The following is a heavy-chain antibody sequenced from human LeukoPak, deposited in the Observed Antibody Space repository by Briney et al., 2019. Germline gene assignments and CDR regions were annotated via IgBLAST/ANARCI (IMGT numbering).Heavy chain of an antibody. V-gene: IGHV4-4*07. J-gene: IGHJ2*01. Sequence: SETLSLTCTVSGGSISSYYWSWIRQPAGKGLEWIGRIYTSGSTNYNPCLKSRVTMSVDTSKNQFSLTLTSATATDTAVYYCARLGYSGSYYKGWYFDLGGRGTLVTVSS. D-gene: IGHD1-26*01. CDR1: GGSISSYY. CDR3: ARLGYSGSYYKGWYFDL. CDR2: IYTSGST.